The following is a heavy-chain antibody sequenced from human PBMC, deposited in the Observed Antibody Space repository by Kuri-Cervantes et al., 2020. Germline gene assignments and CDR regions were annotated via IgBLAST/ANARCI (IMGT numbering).Heavy chain of an antibody. CDR3: ARVPASCSGGSCTNWFDP. CDR1: GGSISSYY. J-gene: IGHJ5*02. Sequence: GSLRLSCTVSGGSISSYYWSWIRQPAGKGLEWIGRIYTSGSTNYNPSLKSRVTMSVDTSKIQFSLKLSSVTAADTAVYYCARVPASCSGGSCTNWFDPWGQGTLVTVSS. CDR2: IYTSGST. D-gene: IGHD2-15*01. V-gene: IGHV4-4*07.